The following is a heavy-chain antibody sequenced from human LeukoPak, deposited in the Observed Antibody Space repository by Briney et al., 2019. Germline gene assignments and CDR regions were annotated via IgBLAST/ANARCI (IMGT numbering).Heavy chain of an antibody. J-gene: IGHJ3*02. CDR2: MNPNSGDT. V-gene: IGHV1-8*01. CDR1: GYTFTSYD. D-gene: IGHD2-15*01. CDR3: AVGYCSGGSCTDAFDI. Sequence: ASVKVSCKASGYTFTSYDINWVRQATGQGLEWMGWMNPNSGDTGYAQKFQGRVTMTRNTSTSTAYMELSSLRSEDTAVYYCAVGYCSGGSCTDAFDIWGQGTMVTVSS.